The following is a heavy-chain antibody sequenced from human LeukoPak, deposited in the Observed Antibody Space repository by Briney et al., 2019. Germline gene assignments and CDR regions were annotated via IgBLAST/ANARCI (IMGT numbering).Heavy chain of an antibody. D-gene: IGHD3-16*01. CDR3: ASPGSRVASGGRNTAYYFDY. Sequence: SETLSLTCTVSGGSISSWTYYWGWIRQPPGKGLEWIVSLYYSGSTYYNPSLKSRVTISVDTSKNQFSLKLSSVTAADTAVYYCASPGSRVASGGRNTAYYFDYWGQGTLVTVSS. V-gene: IGHV4-39*01. J-gene: IGHJ4*02. CDR1: GGSISSWTYY. CDR2: LYYSGST.